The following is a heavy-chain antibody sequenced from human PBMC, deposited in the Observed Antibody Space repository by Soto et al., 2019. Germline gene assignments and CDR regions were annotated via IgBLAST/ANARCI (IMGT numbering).Heavy chain of an antibody. D-gene: IGHD1-26*01. CDR3: ARIKWGLDYYSGMDV. J-gene: IGHJ6*02. V-gene: IGHV1-2*02. CDR1: GYTFSDYF. Sequence: QVQLVQSGAEVKKSGASVKVSCKASGYTFSDYFIQWLRQAPGQGLEWVAWINPKTAAQNYAKKFQARDTLTSDTSFTTAYLELTRLRPDDTAVYYCARIKWGLDYYSGMDVWGQGTAVTVSS. CDR2: INPKTAAQ.